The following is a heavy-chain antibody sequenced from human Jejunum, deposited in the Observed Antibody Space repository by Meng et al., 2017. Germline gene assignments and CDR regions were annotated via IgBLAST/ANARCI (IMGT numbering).Heavy chain of an antibody. CDR1: GGSLSGYY. CDR2: IHHSGST. Sequence: GSLRLSCAVYGGSLSGYYWSWIRQAPEKGLEYIGDIHHSGSTTYMPSLRGRLTISLDRSNNQFSLNLHSVAAADTATYYCVRRRSGASSLFDLWGPGTLVTVSS. V-gene: IGHV4-34*01. D-gene: IGHD2-15*01. CDR3: VRRRSGASSLFDL. J-gene: IGHJ5*02.